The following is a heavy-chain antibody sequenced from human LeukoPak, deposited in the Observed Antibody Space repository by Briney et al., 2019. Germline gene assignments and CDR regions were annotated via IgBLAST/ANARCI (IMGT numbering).Heavy chain of an antibody. V-gene: IGHV4-59*01. Sequence: PSETLSLTCTVSSGSINGYYWSWIRQPPGKGLEWVGYISYSGSTNYNPSLKSRVTISVDTSKNQLSLKLSSVTAADTAIYYCARDGRAGSLFAYWGQGTLVTVSS. D-gene: IGHD6-19*01. J-gene: IGHJ4*02. CDR2: ISYSGST. CDR3: ARDGRAGSLFAY. CDR1: SGSINGYY.